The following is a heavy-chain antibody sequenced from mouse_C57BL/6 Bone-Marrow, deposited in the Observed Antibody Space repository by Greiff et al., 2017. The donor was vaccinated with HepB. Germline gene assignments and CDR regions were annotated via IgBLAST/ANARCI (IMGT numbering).Heavy chain of an antibody. CDR2: IHPNSGST. D-gene: IGHD1-1*01. V-gene: IGHV1-64*01. CDR1: GYTFTSYW. Sequence: VQLQQPGAELVKPGASVKLSCKASGYTFTSYWMHWVKQRPGQGLEWIGMIHPNSGSTNYNEKFKSKATLTVDKSSSTAYMQLSSLTSEDSAVYYYARDDYGSSYEGYWGQGTTLTVSS. J-gene: IGHJ2*01. CDR3: ARDDYGSSYEGY.